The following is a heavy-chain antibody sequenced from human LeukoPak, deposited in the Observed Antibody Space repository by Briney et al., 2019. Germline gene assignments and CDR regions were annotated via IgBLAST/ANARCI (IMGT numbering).Heavy chain of an antibody. Sequence: SETLSLTCAVYGGSLSGYYWTWIRQPPGKGLEWIGEINHSGSTNYNPSLKSRVTISVDTSKNQFSLKLSSVTAADTAVYYCARAPGSYDASDIWGQGTMVTVSS. CDR3: ARAPGSYDASDI. D-gene: IGHD2-15*01. CDR1: GGSLSGYY. V-gene: IGHV4-34*01. CDR2: INHSGST. J-gene: IGHJ3*02.